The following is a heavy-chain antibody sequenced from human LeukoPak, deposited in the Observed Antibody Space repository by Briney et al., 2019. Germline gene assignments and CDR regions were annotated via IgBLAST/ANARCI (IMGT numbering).Heavy chain of an antibody. CDR2: ISSSGSTI. V-gene: IGHV3-11*04. Sequence: PGGSLRLSCAASGFTFSVYYMSWIRQAPGKGLEWVSYISSSGSTIYYADSVKGRFTISRDNAKNSLYLQMDSLRAEDTAVYYCARDPRGYDFWSGSPMGDYWGQGTLVTVSS. D-gene: IGHD3-3*01. J-gene: IGHJ4*02. CDR3: ARDPRGYDFWSGSPMGDY. CDR1: GFTFSVYY.